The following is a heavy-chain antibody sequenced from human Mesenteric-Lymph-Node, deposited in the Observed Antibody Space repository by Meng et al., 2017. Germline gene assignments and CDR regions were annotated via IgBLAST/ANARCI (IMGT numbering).Heavy chain of an antibody. CDR1: GYTFTDYY. CDR2: IKPNSGGT. D-gene: IGHD3-9*01. Sequence: ASVKVSCKASGYTFTDYYIHWVRQAPGQGLEWMGRIKPNSGGTNYAQKFQGRVTMTRDTSIGTAYLELRSLRSDDTAVYYCARDRYDILTGGYRIFDYWGQGTLVTVSS. CDR3: ARDRYDILTGGYRIFDY. J-gene: IGHJ4*02. V-gene: IGHV1-2*06.